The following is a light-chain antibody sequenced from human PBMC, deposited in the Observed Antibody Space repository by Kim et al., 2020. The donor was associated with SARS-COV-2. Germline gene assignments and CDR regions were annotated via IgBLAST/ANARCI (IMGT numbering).Light chain of an antibody. V-gene: IGKV4-1*01. Sequence: DIVMTQSPDSLAVSLGERATINCKSSQSVLYSSNNKNYLAWYQQKPGQPPKLLIYWASTRESGVPDRFSGSGSGTDFTLTISSLQAEDVAVYYGQQYYSTPYTFGQGTKLVI. CDR1: QSVLYSSNNKNY. CDR3: QQYYSTPYT. CDR2: WAS. J-gene: IGKJ2*01.